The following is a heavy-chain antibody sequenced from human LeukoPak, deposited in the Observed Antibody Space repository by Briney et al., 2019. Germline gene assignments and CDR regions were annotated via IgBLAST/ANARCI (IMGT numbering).Heavy chain of an antibody. Sequence: PGGSLRLSCAASGFTFSSYGMHWVRQAPGKGLEWVAVIWYDGSNKYYADSVKGRFTISRDNSKNTLYLQMNSLRAEDTAVYYCAREAAMVYLDYWGQGTLVTVSS. D-gene: IGHD5-18*01. CDR3: AREAAMVYLDY. J-gene: IGHJ4*02. CDR1: GFTFSSYG. CDR2: IWYDGSNK. V-gene: IGHV3-33*01.